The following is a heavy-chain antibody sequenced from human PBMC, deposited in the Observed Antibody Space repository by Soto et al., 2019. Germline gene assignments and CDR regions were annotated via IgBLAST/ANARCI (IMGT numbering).Heavy chain of an antibody. V-gene: IGHV1-18*01. CDR1: GYTFSNYG. Sequence: QFQLVQSGAEVKRPGASVKVSCQTSGYTFSNYGVTWVRHAHGQGLEWVGWVSGYNRNTNYAQKLQDRVTLTTDTPRITAYMELRGLRSGATFVSFCARERQWEQIDYWGQGNQLNVSS. J-gene: IGHJ4*02. D-gene: IGHD1-26*01. CDR3: ARERQWEQIDY. CDR2: VSGYNRNT.